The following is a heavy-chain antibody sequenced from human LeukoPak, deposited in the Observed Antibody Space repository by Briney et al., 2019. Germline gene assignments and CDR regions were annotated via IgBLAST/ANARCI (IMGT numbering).Heavy chain of an antibody. V-gene: IGHV4-34*01. CDR2: INHSGST. D-gene: IGHD3-22*01. Sequence: PSETLSLTCAVYGGSFSGYYWSWIRQPPGKGLEWIGEINHSGSTNYNPSLKSRVTISVDTSKNQFSLKLSSVTAADTAVYYCARRRSSGYSDYWGQGTLVTVSS. CDR1: GGSFSGYY. CDR3: ARRRSSGYSDY. J-gene: IGHJ4*02.